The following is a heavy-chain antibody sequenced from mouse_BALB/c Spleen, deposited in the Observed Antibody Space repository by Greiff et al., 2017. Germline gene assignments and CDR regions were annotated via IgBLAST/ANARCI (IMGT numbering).Heavy chain of an antibody. CDR2: IDPENGNT. CDR1: GFNIKDYY. Sequence: VQLKQSGAELVRPGALVKLSCKASGFNIKDYYMHWVKQRPEQGLEWIGWIDPENGNTIYDPKFQGKASITADTSSNTAYLQLSSLTSEDTAVYYCASLGGFAYWGQGTLVTVSA. CDR3: ASLGGFAY. J-gene: IGHJ3*01. V-gene: IGHV14-1*02. D-gene: IGHD3-3*01.